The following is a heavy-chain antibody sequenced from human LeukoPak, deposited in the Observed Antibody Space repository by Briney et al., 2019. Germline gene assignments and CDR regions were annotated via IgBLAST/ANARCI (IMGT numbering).Heavy chain of an antibody. Sequence: GGSLRLSCAASGFTFSSYGMNWVRQAPGKGLEWVSYISSSTSTIYYADSVRGRFTISRDNSKNTLYLQMNSLRAEDTAVYYCARDSGSYGAFDIWGQGTMVTVSS. CDR1: GFTFSSYG. D-gene: IGHD1-26*01. J-gene: IGHJ3*02. CDR2: ISSSTSTI. V-gene: IGHV3-48*01. CDR3: ARDSGSYGAFDI.